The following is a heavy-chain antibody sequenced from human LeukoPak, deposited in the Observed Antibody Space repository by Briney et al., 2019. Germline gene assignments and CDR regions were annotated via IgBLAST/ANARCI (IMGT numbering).Heavy chain of an antibody. J-gene: IGHJ3*02. CDR3: ARVSGITMIVVVQSDGFDI. CDR1: GGSISSSSYY. Sequence: SETLSLTCNVSGGSISSSSYYWGWIRQPPGKGLEWIGSIYYSGSTYYNSSLKSRVTISVDTSKNQFSLKLSSVTAADTAVYYCARVSGITMIVVVQSDGFDIWGQGTMVSVSS. V-gene: IGHV4-39*07. D-gene: IGHD3-22*01. CDR2: IYYSGST.